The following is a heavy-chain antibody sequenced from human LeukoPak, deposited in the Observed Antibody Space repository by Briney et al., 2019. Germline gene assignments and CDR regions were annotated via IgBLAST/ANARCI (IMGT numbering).Heavy chain of an antibody. CDR1: GFSFDNYA. D-gene: IGHD1-26*01. V-gene: IGHV3-9*01. J-gene: IGHJ4*02. CDR2: ISWNSGSM. CDR3: AKDAVGATTLRYFDY. Sequence: TGRSLRLSCAASGFSFDNYAMHWVRQAPGKGLEWVSGISWNSGSMGYADSVQGRFTISRDNAKHSLYLQMNSLRAEDTAFYYCAKDAVGATTLRYFDYWGQGTLVTVSS.